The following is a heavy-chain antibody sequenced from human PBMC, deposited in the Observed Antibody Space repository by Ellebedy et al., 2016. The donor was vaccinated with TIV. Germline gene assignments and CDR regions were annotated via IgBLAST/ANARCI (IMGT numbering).Heavy chain of an antibody. J-gene: IGHJ4*02. CDR1: GYSISNGYY. CDR3: ANTPSGTFYVDY. D-gene: IGHD1-26*01. Sequence: MPSETPSLTCTVSGYSISNGYYWGWIRPPPGKGLEWTGSFYHSGSTYYNPSLKSRVTISLDTSKNQFSLKLSSVTAADTAVYFCANTPSGTFYVDYWGQGTLVTVSS. V-gene: IGHV4-38-2*02. CDR2: FYHSGST.